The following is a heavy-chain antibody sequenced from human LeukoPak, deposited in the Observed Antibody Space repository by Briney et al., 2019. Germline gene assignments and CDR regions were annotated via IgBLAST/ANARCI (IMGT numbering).Heavy chain of an antibody. CDR2: TRNKANSYTT. J-gene: IGHJ4*02. CDR1: GFTFSDHY. D-gene: IGHD6-13*01. CDR3: ARRSSRNYFDY. Sequence: PGGSLRLSCAASGFTFSDHYMDWVRQAPGKGLEWVGRTRNKANSYTTEYAASVKGRFTISRDDSKNSLYLQMNSLKTEDTAVYYCARRSSRNYFDYWGQGTLVTASS. V-gene: IGHV3-72*01.